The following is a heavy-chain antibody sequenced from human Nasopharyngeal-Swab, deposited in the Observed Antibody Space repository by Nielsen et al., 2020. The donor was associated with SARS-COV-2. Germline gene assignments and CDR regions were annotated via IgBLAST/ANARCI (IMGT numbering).Heavy chain of an antibody. D-gene: IGHD3-10*01. CDR2: INHSGST. CDR1: GGSFSGYY. J-gene: IGHJ4*02. CDR3: ARAKRRWFGELIICLDY. Sequence: SETLSLTCAVYGGSFSGYYWSWIRQPPGKGLEWIGEINHSGSTNYNPSLKSRVTISVDTSKNQFSLKLSSVTAADTAVYYCARAKRRWFGELIICLDYWGQGTLVTVSS. V-gene: IGHV4-34*01.